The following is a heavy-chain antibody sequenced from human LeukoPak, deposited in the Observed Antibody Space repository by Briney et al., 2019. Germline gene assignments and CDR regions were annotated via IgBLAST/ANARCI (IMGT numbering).Heavy chain of an antibody. D-gene: IGHD3-22*01. Sequence: GASVKVSCKASEYTFTAYYIHWVRQAHGQGLEWMGRINPNNGGTDYRQKFQGRVTMTRDTSISTAYMQLNRLTSVDTAVYYCARAVAYNYDATGYHFDFWGQGTLVTVSS. J-gene: IGHJ4*02. V-gene: IGHV1-2*06. CDR1: EYTFTAYY. CDR3: ARAVAYNYDATGYHFDF. CDR2: INPNNGGT.